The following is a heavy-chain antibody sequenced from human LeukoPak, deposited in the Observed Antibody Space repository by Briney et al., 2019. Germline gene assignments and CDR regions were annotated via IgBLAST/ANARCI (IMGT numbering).Heavy chain of an antibody. CDR3: ARSYSSSSRIDFDY. D-gene: IGHD6-6*01. V-gene: IGHV4-39*01. J-gene: IGHJ4*02. CDR1: GGSISSSSYY. Sequence: PSETLSLTCTVSGGSISSSSYYWGWIRQPPGKGLEWIGSIYYSGSTYYNPSLKSRVTISVDTSKNQFSLKLSSVTAADTAVYYCARSYSSSSRIDFDYWGQGTLVTVSS. CDR2: IYYSGST.